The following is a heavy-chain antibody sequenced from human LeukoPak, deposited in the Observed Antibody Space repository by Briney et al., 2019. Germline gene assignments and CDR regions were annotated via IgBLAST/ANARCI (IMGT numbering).Heavy chain of an antibody. V-gene: IGHV1-3*01. D-gene: IGHD3/OR15-3a*01. J-gene: IGHJ5*02. Sequence: ASVKFSCKASGYTFTSYSIHWLRQAPGQRPEWMGWINAGNGDTKYSQKFQGRVTITRDTSASTAYMDLSSLRSEDTALYYCARDSTLAWGDCWFDPWGQGTLVTVSS. CDR3: ARDSTLAWGDCWFDP. CDR2: INAGNGDT. CDR1: GYTFTSYS.